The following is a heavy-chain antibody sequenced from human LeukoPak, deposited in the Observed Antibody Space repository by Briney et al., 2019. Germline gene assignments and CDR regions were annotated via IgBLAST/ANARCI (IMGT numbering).Heavy chain of an antibody. D-gene: IGHD3-22*01. CDR3: AKDPRTYYYDSSGYPFDY. J-gene: IGHJ4*02. Sequence: GRSLRLSRADSGFTFSIYAMSWVRQAPEKGVEWGSAICGSVGSTYYADSVKGRFTISRDNSKNTLYLQMNSLRAEDTAGYYCAKDPRTYYYDSSGYPFDYWGQGTLVTVSS. CDR2: ICGSVGST. V-gene: IGHV3-23*01. CDR1: GFTFSIYA.